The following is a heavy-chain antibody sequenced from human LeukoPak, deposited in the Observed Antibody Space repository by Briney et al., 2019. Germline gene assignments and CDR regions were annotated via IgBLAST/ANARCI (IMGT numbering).Heavy chain of an antibody. CDR2: IYDSGST. CDR1: GGSISSSSYY. Sequence: SETLSLTCTVSGGSISSSSYYWGWIRQPPGKGLEGIGSIYDSGSTYYNPSRKSRVTISVDTSKNQFSLKLSSVTAADTAVYYCASLGIVGYYFDYWGQGTLVTVSS. D-gene: IGHD2-21*01. V-gene: IGHV4-39*07. J-gene: IGHJ4*02. CDR3: ASLGIVGYYFDY.